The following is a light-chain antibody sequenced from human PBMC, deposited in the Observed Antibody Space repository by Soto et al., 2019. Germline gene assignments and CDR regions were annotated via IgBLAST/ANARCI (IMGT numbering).Light chain of an antibody. V-gene: IGKV3-20*01. CDR2: GAS. J-gene: IGKJ4*01. CDR3: QQYCSSRT. Sequence: EIVLTQSPGTLSSSPGERATLSCRASQSVSSSYLAWYQQKPGQAPRILSYGASSRATGIPDRFSGSGSGTEFTLTICRLEREDFAVYYCQQYCSSRTFGGGTKVEIK. CDR1: QSVSSSY.